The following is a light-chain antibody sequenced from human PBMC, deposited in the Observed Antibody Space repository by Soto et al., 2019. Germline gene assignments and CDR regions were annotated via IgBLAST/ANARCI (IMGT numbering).Light chain of an antibody. J-gene: IGKJ1*01. Sequence: DIPMTQSPSSLSASVGDKVTITCRASQSISSYLNWYQQKPGKGPELLINAASRLQRGVPSRFSGSGSGTDFTLTISSLQPEDFAIYHCQQSYIMPWTFGQGTKVEIK. V-gene: IGKV1-39*01. CDR3: QQSYIMPWT. CDR1: QSISSY. CDR2: AAS.